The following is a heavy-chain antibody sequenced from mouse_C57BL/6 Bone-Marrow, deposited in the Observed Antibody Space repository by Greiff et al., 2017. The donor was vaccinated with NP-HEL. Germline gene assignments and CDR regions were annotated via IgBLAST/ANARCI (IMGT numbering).Heavy chain of an antibody. Sequence: EVKLVESGGGLVKPGGSLKLSCAASGFTFSDYGMHWVRQAPEKGLEWVAYISSGSSTIYYADTVKGRFTISRDNAKNTLFLQMTSLRSEDTAMYYCAREDFLRRYFDVWGTGTTVTVSS. J-gene: IGHJ1*03. CDR1: GFTFSDYG. CDR3: AREDFLRRYFDV. CDR2: ISSGSSTI. D-gene: IGHD2-12*01. V-gene: IGHV5-17*01.